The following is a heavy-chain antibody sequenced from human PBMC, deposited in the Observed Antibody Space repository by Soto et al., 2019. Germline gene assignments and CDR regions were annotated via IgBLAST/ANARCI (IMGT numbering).Heavy chain of an antibody. Sequence: GASVKVSCKASGGTFSSYAISWVRQAPGQGLEWMGGIIPIFGTANYAQKFQGRVTITADESTSTAYMELSSLRSEVTAVYYCAKYYYDSSGYYSDYYYGMDVWGQGTTVTVS. CDR1: GGTFSSYA. V-gene: IGHV1-69*13. CDR3: AKYYYDSSGYYSDYYYGMDV. CDR2: IIPIFGTA. D-gene: IGHD3-22*01. J-gene: IGHJ6*02.